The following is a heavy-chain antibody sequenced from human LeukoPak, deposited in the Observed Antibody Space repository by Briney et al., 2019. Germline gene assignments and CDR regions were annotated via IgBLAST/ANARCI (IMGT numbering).Heavy chain of an antibody. CDR3: TTFYHEYSPY. D-gene: IGHD2/OR15-2a*01. J-gene: IGHJ4*02. CDR1: GFSFMNAW. Sequence: GGSLRLSCAASGFSFMNAWMIWVRQAPGKGLEWVGRIKSNADGGTPDYAAPARGRFTISRDDSKSTLYLQMNSLKTEDTAVYYCTTFYHEYSPYWGRGTLVTVSS. CDR2: IKSNADGGTP. V-gene: IGHV3-15*01.